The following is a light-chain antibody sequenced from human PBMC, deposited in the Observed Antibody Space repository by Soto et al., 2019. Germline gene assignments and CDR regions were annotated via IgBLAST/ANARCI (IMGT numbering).Light chain of an antibody. CDR2: RGN. Sequence: QLVLTQPPSVSGAPGQRLTISCAGTSSNIGAGFDVHWYQQLPGTAPKLLIYRGNQRPSGVPDRFSGSKSGTSASLAISGLRSDDESDYYCVAWDDSLSGYVFGTGTKLTVL. V-gene: IGLV1-47*01. J-gene: IGLJ1*01. CDR3: VAWDDSLSGYV. CDR1: SSNIGAGFD.